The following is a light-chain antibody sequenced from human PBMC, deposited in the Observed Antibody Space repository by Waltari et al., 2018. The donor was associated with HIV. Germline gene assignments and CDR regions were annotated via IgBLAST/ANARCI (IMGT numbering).Light chain of an antibody. J-gene: IGLJ1*01. CDR3: AAWDDSLNDSYV. Sequence: QSVLTQPPSASGTPGQRVTISCSGSSSNIGSNAVNWYQQLPGTAPKLLIYSNNHRPSGVPDRFSGSKSGTSASLATSGLQSDDEADYYCAAWDDSLNDSYVFGPGTKVTVL. CDR1: SSNIGSNA. CDR2: SNN. V-gene: IGLV1-44*01.